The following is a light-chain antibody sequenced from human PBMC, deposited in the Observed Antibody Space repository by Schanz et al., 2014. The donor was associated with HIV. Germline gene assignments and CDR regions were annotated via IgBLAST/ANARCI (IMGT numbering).Light chain of an antibody. CDR1: SSDVGGYNY. CDR3: SSYTGTSNLSVL. CDR2: DVT. J-gene: IGLJ2*01. Sequence: QSALTQPASVSGPPGQSITISCTGSSSDVGGYNYVSWYQQHPGKPPKLMVYDVTDRPSGVPDRFSGSKSGNSASLTVSGLQTEDEAEYYCSSYTGTSNLSVLFGGGTKLTVL. V-gene: IGLV2-14*03.